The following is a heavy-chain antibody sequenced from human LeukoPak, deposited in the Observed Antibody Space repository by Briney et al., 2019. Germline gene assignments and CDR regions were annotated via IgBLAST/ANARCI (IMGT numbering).Heavy chain of an antibody. CDR2: ISYDGSNK. V-gene: IGHV3-30*18. Sequence: GGSLRLSCAASGFTFSSYGMHWVRQAPGKGLEWVAVISYDGSNKYYADSVKGRFTISRDNSKNTLYLQMNSLRAEDTAVYYCAKGGQEGQQLQGGYYYYYYMDVWGKGTTVTVSS. D-gene: IGHD6-13*01. CDR1: GFTFSSYG. J-gene: IGHJ6*03. CDR3: AKGGQEGQQLQGGYYYYYYMDV.